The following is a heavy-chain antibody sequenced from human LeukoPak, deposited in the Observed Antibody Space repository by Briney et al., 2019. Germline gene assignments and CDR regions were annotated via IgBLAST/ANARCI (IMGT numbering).Heavy chain of an antibody. D-gene: IGHD3-22*01. CDR3: ARAPSLYYYDSSGLDY. Sequence: GGSLRLSCAASGFTFSSYDMHWVRQATGKGLEWVSAIGTAGDTYYPDSVKGRFTISRENAKDSLYLQMNSLWGGDAAVYYCARAPSLYYYDSSGLDYWGQGTLVTVSS. CDR2: IGTAGDT. CDR1: GFTFSSYD. J-gene: IGHJ4*02. V-gene: IGHV3-13*01.